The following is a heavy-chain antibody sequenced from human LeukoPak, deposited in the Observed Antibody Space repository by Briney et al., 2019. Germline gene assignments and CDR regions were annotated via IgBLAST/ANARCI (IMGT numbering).Heavy chain of an antibody. CDR2: INHSGST. CDR1: GGSFSGYY. J-gene: IGHJ4*02. V-gene: IGHV4-34*01. Sequence: SETLSLTCAVYGGSFSGYYWSWIRQPPGKGLEWIGEINHSGSTNYNPSLKSRVTISVDTSKNQFSLKLSSVTAADTAVYYCARNPDYWGQGTLVTVSS. CDR3: ARNPDY.